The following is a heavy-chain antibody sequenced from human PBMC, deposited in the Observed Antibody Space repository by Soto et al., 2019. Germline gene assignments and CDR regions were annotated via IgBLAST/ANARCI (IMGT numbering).Heavy chain of an antibody. D-gene: IGHD6-13*01. Sequence: GASVKVSCKASGYTFTSYGISWVRQAPGQGLEWMGWISAYNGNTNYAQKLQGRVTMTTDTSTSTAYMELRSLRSDDTAVYYCARTLEAAGIAGWFDPWGQGTLVTVSS. V-gene: IGHV1-18*01. J-gene: IGHJ5*02. CDR3: ARTLEAAGIAGWFDP. CDR1: GYTFTSYG. CDR2: ISAYNGNT.